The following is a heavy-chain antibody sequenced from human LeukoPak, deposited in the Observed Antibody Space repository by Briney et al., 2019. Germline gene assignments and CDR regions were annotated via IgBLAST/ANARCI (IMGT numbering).Heavy chain of an antibody. D-gene: IGHD2-15*01. J-gene: IGHJ4*02. CDR2: IYYSGST. Sequence: SETLSLTCTVSGGSISSGDYYWSWIRQPPGKGLEWIGYIYYSGSTYYNPSLKSRVTISVDTSKNQFSLKLSSVTAADTAVYYCARIVVVVAAIDYWGQGTLVTVSS. CDR1: GGSISSGDYY. V-gene: IGHV4-30-4*01. CDR3: ARIVVVVAAIDY.